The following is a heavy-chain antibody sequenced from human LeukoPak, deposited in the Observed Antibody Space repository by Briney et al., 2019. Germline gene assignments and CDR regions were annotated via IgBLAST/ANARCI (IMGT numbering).Heavy chain of an antibody. J-gene: IGHJ5*02. D-gene: IGHD5-12*01. Sequence: VASVKVSCKASGYTFTDYYMHWVRQAPGQGFEWMGWINPDSGGTNYAQKFQGRVTMTRDTSISTAYMELSRLRSNDTAVYYCARRALFGDGGYDYNWFDPWGQGTLVTVSS. V-gene: IGHV1-2*02. CDR3: ARRALFGDGGYDYNWFDP. CDR1: GYTFTDYY. CDR2: INPDSGGT.